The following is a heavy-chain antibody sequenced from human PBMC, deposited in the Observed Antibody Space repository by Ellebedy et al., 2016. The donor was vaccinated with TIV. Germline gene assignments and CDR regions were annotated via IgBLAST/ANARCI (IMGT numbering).Heavy chain of an antibody. CDR2: IYYSGST. D-gene: IGHD2-2*01. CDR3: ARDPCSTTSCPWSDP. V-gene: IGHV4-59*12. Sequence: SETLSLTCTVSGGSISSYYWSWIRQPPGKGLEWIGYIYYSGSTYYNPSLKSRVTISVDTSKNQFSLKLSSVTAADTAVYYCARDPCSTTSCPWSDPWGQGTLVTVSS. CDR1: GGSISSYY. J-gene: IGHJ5*02.